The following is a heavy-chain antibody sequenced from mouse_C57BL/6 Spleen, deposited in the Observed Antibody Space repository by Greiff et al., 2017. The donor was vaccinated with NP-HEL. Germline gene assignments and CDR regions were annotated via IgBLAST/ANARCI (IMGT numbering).Heavy chain of an antibody. J-gene: IGHJ2*01. D-gene: IGHD1-1*01. Sequence: VQLQQSGAELMKPGASVKLSCKASGYTFSSSWMHWVKQRPGKGLEWIGRIYPGDGNTNYNGKFKGKATLTADKSSSTAYMQLSSLTSEDSAVYFCARRTVSLDYWGQGTTLTVSS. CDR2: IYPGDGNT. CDR1: GYTFSSSW. V-gene: IGHV1-82*01. CDR3: ARRTVSLDY.